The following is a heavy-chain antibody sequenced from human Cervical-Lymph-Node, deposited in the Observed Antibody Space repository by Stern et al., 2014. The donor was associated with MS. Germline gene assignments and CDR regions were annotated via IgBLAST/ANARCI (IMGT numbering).Heavy chain of an antibody. J-gene: IGHJ3*02. Sequence: QMQLVQSGPEVKKPGTSVKVSCKASGFTFTSSAVQWVRQARGQRLEWIGWLVVGSGNTNYAQKFQERVTITRDMSTSTAYMELSSLRSEDTAVYYCAAEPNYYDSSGSDAFDIWGQGTMVTVSS. V-gene: IGHV1-58*01. CDR2: LVVGSGNT. D-gene: IGHD3-22*01. CDR1: GFTFTSSA. CDR3: AAEPNYYDSSGSDAFDI.